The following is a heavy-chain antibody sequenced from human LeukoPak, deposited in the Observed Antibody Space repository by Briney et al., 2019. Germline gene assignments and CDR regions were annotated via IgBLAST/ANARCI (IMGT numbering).Heavy chain of an antibody. D-gene: IGHD1-1*01. CDR3: ARGHWWGTTGPFGL. CDR1: GGSISGYY. CDR2: NHYNGRT. V-gene: IGHV4-59*12. Sequence: PSETLSLTCTVSGGSISGYYWGWIRQPPRTGLEYIGKNHYNGRTNYSPPLNSRLTISEDASKNQYALKLNSVTAADTALYYCARGHWWGTTGPFGLRGQGILVNGS. J-gene: IGHJ4*01.